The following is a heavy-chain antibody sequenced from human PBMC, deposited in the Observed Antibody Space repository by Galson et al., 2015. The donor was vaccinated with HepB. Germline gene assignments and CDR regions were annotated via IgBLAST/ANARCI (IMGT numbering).Heavy chain of an antibody. CDR1: GGTFSNYP. V-gene: IGHV1-69*13. CDR2: VIPFVGSA. CDR3: ARDRNYGFDY. Sequence: SVKVSCKASGGTFSNYPITWVRQAPGQGPEWVGGVIPFVGSAHSAQKLQGRVTFTADESTNTAYMELSSLRSEDTAVYYCARDRNYGFDYWGQGTLVTVSS. J-gene: IGHJ4*02. D-gene: IGHD3-10*01.